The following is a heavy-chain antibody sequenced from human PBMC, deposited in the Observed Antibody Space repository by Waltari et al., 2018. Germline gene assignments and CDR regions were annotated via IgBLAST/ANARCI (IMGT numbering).Heavy chain of an antibody. CDR3: AKVAVEQYSSSWNSRDYYYYYGMDV. CDR1: GFTFSSYA. CDR2: ISGSGGST. V-gene: IGHV3-23*04. J-gene: IGHJ6*02. D-gene: IGHD6-13*01. Sequence: EVQLVESGGGLIQPGGSLRLSCAASGFTFSSYAMSWVRQAPGKGLGWFSAISGSGGSTYYADSVKGRLTISRDNSKNTLYLQMNSLRAEDTAVYYCAKVAVEQYSSSWNSRDYYYYYGMDVWGQGTTVTVSS.